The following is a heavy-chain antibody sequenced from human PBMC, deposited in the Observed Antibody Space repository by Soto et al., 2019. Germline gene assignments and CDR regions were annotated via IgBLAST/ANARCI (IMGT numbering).Heavy chain of an antibody. CDR3: AKESKVTMIVVVTLDY. V-gene: IGHV3-30*18. J-gene: IGHJ4*02. Sequence: GGSLRLSCAASGFTFSSYGMHWVRQAPGKGLEWVAVISYDGSNKYYADSVKGRFTISRDNSKNTLYLQMNSLRAEDTAVYYCAKESKVTMIVVVTLDYWGQGTLVTVSS. D-gene: IGHD3-22*01. CDR1: GFTFSSYG. CDR2: ISYDGSNK.